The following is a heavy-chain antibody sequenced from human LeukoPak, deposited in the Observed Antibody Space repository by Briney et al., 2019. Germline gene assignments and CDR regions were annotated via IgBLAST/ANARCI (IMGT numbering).Heavy chain of an antibody. CDR2: ISGRDSNT. CDR3: ANRSDYGGKGNYFAS. J-gene: IGHJ4*02. V-gene: IGHV3-23*01. D-gene: IGHD4-23*01. Sequence: GGSLRLSCAASGFTFSSYGMSGVRQAPGKGLEWVSAISGRDSNTYYADSVEGRFTISRDNSKNTLYLHLNSLRAEDTAVYYCANRSDYGGKGNYFASGGQGPPATLSS. CDR1: GFTFSSYG.